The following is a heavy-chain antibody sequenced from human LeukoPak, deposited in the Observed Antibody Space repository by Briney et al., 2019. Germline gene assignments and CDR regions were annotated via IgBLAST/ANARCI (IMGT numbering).Heavy chain of an antibody. Sequence: VGSLRLSCAASGFTFSTYAMSWVRQAPGKGLEWVSTISDSGGSTYYADSVKGRLTISRDNSKNTLYLQMNSLRAEDTAVYYCTRHDPAKYFDYWGQGTLVTVSS. CDR1: GFTFSTYA. D-gene: IGHD2-2*01. V-gene: IGHV3-23*01. J-gene: IGHJ4*02. CDR2: ISDSGGST. CDR3: TRHDPAKYFDY.